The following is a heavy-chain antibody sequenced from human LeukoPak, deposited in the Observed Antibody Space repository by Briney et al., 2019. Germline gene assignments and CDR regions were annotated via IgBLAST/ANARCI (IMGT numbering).Heavy chain of an antibody. Sequence: PSETLSLTCAVSGGSISSNNWWSWVRQSPGKGLEWIGEIFHSGNINYNPSLKSRVTISVDKSKNQFSLNLSSVTAADTAVYFCARVGYDRTRWNYYYYGMDVWGRGTTVTVSS. V-gene: IGHV4-4*02. CDR3: ARVGYDRTRWNYYYYGMDV. CDR2: IFHSGNI. D-gene: IGHD2-8*02. CDR1: GGSISSNNW. J-gene: IGHJ6*02.